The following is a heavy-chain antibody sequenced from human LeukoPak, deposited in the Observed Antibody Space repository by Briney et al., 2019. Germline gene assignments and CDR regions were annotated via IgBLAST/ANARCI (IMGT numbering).Heavy chain of an antibody. J-gene: IGHJ4*02. V-gene: IGHV3-21*01. CDR3: AKDLSSGWENYFDY. Sequence: GGSLRLSCAASGFTFSSYSMNWVRQAPGKGLEWVSSISSSSSYIYYADSVKGRFTISRDNSKNTLYLQMNSLRAEDTAVYYCAKDLSSGWENYFDYWGQGTLVTVSS. D-gene: IGHD6-19*01. CDR2: ISSSSSYI. CDR1: GFTFSSYS.